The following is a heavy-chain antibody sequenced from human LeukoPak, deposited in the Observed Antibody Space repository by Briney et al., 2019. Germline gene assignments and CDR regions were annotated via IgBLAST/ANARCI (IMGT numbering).Heavy chain of an antibody. J-gene: IGHJ3*02. Sequence: SETLSLTCTVSGGSISSYYWSWIRQPAGKGLEWIGRIYTSGSTNYNPSLKSRVTMSVDTSKNQFSLKLSSETAADTAVYYCASEYYDSSGLQNDAFDIWGQGTMVTVSS. CDR1: GGSISSYY. CDR3: ASEYYDSSGLQNDAFDI. V-gene: IGHV4-4*07. CDR2: IYTSGST. D-gene: IGHD3-22*01.